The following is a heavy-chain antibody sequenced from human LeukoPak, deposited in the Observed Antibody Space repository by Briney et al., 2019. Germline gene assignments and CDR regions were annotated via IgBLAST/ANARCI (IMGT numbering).Heavy chain of an antibody. CDR3: AMQVGVVPANRPYYFDY. J-gene: IGHJ4*02. Sequence: GGSLRLSCAASGFIVNSNYMSWVRQAPGQGLEWVSVIFSGGGTDYADSVKGRFTISRDNSKNTLYLQMNSLRVEDTAVYYCAMQVGVVPANRPYYFDYWGQGTQVTVSS. D-gene: IGHD2-15*01. CDR1: GFIVNSNY. CDR2: IFSGGGT. V-gene: IGHV3-53*01.